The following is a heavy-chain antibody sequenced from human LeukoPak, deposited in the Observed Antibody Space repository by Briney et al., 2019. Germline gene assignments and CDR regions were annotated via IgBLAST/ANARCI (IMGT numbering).Heavy chain of an antibody. Sequence: SETLSLTCTVSGGSFNNYYWNWIRQPPGKGLEWIGYIYYTGSTNYNPSLKSRVTISVDKSKNQFSLKLSSVTAADTAVYYCARDSRYGSGSYYLDYWGQGTLVTVSS. V-gene: IGHV4-59*12. J-gene: IGHJ4*02. D-gene: IGHD3-10*01. CDR3: ARDSRYGSGSYYLDY. CDR2: IYYTGST. CDR1: GGSFNNYY.